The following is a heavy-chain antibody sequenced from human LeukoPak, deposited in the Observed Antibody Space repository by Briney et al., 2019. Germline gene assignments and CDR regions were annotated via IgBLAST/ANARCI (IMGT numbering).Heavy chain of an antibody. CDR2: IYYSGST. CDR1: GGSISSSNYY. D-gene: IGHD1-26*01. J-gene: IGHJ3*02. CDR3: ARVGGSYYGAFDI. V-gene: IGHV4-61*01. Sequence: SETLSLTCTVSGGSISSSNYYWSWIRQPPGKGLEWIGYIYYSGSTNYNPSLKSRVTISVDTSKNQFSLKLSSVTAADTAVYYCARVGGSYYGAFDIWGQGTMVTVSS.